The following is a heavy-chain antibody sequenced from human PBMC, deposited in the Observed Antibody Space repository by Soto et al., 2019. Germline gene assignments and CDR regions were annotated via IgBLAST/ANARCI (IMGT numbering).Heavy chain of an antibody. Sequence: PSETLSLTCTVSGGSISSGGYYWSWIRQHPGKGLEWIGYIYYSGSTYYNPSLKSRVTISVDTSKNQFSLKLSSVTAADTAVYYCARFARGKFSIFGVAPAFDYWGQGSLVTVSS. CDR3: ARFARGKFSIFGVAPAFDY. J-gene: IGHJ4*02. V-gene: IGHV4-31*03. CDR1: GGSISSGGYY. D-gene: IGHD3-3*01. CDR2: IYYSGST.